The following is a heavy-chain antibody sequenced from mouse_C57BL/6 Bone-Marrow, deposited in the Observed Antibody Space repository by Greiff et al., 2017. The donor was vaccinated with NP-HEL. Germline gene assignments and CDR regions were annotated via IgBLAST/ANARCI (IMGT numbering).Heavy chain of an antibody. J-gene: IGHJ4*01. CDR3: ARWLLHAMDY. CDR2: IYPGDGDT. CDR1: GYAFSSSW. D-gene: IGHD2-3*01. Sequence: LVEPGASVKISCKASGYAFSSSWMNWVKQRPGKGLEWIGRIYPGDGDTNYNGKFKGKATLTADKSSSTAYMQLSSLTSEDSAVYFCARWLLHAMDYWGQGTSVTFSS. V-gene: IGHV1-82*01.